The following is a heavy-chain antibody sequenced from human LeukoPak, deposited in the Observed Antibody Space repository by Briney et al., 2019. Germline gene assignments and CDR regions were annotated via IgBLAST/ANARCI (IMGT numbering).Heavy chain of an antibody. CDR2: IYPGGSDT. CDR3: ARLRIAAAGPFGRWFDP. CDR1: GYSFTSYW. Sequence: GEPLMISCKGSGYSFTSYWIGWVRQMPGKGLEWMGIIYPGGSDTRYSPSFQGQVTISADKSISTAYLQWSSLNASDTAMYYCARLRIAAAGPFGRWFDPWGQGTLVTVSS. D-gene: IGHD6-13*01. V-gene: IGHV5-51*01. J-gene: IGHJ5*02.